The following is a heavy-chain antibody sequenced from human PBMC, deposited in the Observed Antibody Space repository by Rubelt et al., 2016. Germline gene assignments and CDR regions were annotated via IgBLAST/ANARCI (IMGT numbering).Heavy chain of an antibody. CDR3: ARGGTTNWFDP. D-gene: IGHD4-17*01. J-gene: IGHJ5*02. CDR1: GGSISSYY. Sequence: QVQLQESGPGLVKPSETLSLTCTVSGGSISSYYWSWIRQPPGKGLEWIGYIYYSGSTSYNPSLKSRVTISVDTSKNQFSLKLTSVTAADTAVYYCARGGTTNWFDPWDQGTPVTVSS. CDR2: IYYSGST. V-gene: IGHV4-59*01.